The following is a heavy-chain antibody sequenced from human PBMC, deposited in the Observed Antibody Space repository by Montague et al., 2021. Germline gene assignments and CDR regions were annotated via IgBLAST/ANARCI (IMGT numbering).Heavy chain of an antibody. V-gene: IGHV3-43*02. J-gene: IGHJ6*02. CDR3: SKGRDAPDYYAMDV. D-gene: IGHD3-10*01. Sequence: SLRLSCAASGFTFDDFAMHWVRQVPGKGLEWVSLIFVGGYDTKYADSVKGRFTISRDNSRNSLYLQMDSLKPEDSALYFCSKGRDAPDYYAMDVWGQGTTVTVS. CDR1: GFTFDDFA. CDR2: IFVGGYDT.